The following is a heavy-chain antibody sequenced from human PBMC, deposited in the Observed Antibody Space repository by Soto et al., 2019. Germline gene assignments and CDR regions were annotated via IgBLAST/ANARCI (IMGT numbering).Heavy chain of an antibody. J-gene: IGHJ4*02. D-gene: IGHD4-17*01. CDR1: GGSISSSSYY. CDR3: LATTVTTGVDY. CDR2: IYYSGST. V-gene: IGHV4-39*07. Sequence: SETLSLTCTVSGGSISSSSYYWGWIRQPPGKGLEWIGSIYYSGSTYYNPSLKSRVTISVDTSKNQFSLKLSSVTAADTAVYYCLATTVTTGVDYWGQGTLVTVSS.